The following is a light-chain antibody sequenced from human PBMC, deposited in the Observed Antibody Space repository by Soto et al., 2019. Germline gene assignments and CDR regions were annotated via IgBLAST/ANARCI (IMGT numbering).Light chain of an antibody. Sequence: NVLTQCPGTLAWSPGERACLSCRASQSVSSNYLAWYQQKSGQAPSLLIYDVSRRATGTPERFSGSGSGTDFTLIISRLEPEDFAVYYCQQYGSSPRTFGQGTKVDIK. CDR2: DVS. CDR1: QSVSSNY. CDR3: QQYGSSPRT. J-gene: IGKJ1*01. V-gene: IGKV3-20*01.